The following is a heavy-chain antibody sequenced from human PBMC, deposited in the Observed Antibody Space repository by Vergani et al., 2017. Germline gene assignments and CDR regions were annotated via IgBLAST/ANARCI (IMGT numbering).Heavy chain of an antibody. CDR1: GFTFSDYY. CDR3: ARDKGDVYYDFWSGDPPAYYYYMDV. D-gene: IGHD3-3*01. V-gene: IGHV3-11*01. Sequence: QVQLVESGGGLVKPGGSLRLSCAASGFTFSDYYMSWIRQAPGKGLEWVSYISSSGSTIYYADSVKGRFTISRDNAKNSLYLQMNSLRAEDTAVYYCARDKGDVYYDFWSGDPPAYYYYMDVWGKGTTVTVSS. J-gene: IGHJ6*03. CDR2: ISSSGSTI.